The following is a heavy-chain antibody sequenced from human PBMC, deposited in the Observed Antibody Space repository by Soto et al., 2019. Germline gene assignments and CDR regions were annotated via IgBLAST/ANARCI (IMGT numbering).Heavy chain of an antibody. V-gene: IGHV1-69*13. CDR3: ARLYCSGGSCYSGAGGMDV. CDR2: IIPIFGTA. J-gene: IGHJ6*02. Sequence: SVKVSCKASGGTFSSYAISWVRQAPGQGLEWMGGIIPIFGTANYAQKFQGRVTITADESTSTAYMELSSLRSEDTAVYYCARLYCSGGSCYSGAGGMDVWGQGTTVTVSS. CDR1: GGTFSSYA. D-gene: IGHD2-15*01.